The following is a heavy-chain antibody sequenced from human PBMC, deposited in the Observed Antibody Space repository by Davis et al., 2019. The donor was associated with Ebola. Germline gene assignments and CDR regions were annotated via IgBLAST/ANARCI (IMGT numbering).Heavy chain of an antibody. D-gene: IGHD1-26*01. CDR3: ARQRGLGLPFGAFDI. Sequence: GESLKISCTGSGYSFTNMWIGWVRQMPGKGLEWMGIIYPGDSDTTYCPSFQGQVTISADRSISTAYLHWSSLKASDTAMYYCARQRGLGLPFGAFDIWGQGTMVTVSS. V-gene: IGHV5-51*01. CDR1: GYSFTNMW. J-gene: IGHJ3*02. CDR2: IYPGDSDT.